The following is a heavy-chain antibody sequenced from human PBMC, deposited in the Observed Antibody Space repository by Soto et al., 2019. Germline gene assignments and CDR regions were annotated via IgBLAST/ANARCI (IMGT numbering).Heavy chain of an antibody. CDR1: GLPFSTYA. Sequence: EVQLLESGGGLVQTGGSWRLPWAAFGLPFSTYAMIWVRQAPGKGLDWVSGISGGGGSTYADSVKGRFTISRDNSKNTLYLQVNSLRAEDTAIYYCAKESYYYDSSGYEASNWFDPWGQGTLVTVSS. J-gene: IGHJ5*02. CDR2: ISGGGGST. D-gene: IGHD3-22*01. CDR3: AKESYYYDSSGYEASNWFDP. V-gene: IGHV3-23*01.